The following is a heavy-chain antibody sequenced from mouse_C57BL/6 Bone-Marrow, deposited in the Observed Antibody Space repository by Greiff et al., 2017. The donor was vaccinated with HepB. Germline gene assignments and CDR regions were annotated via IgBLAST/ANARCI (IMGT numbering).Heavy chain of an antibody. CDR1: GYTFTDYY. CDR3: SLRWFAY. J-gene: IGHJ3*01. V-gene: IGHV1-26*01. D-gene: IGHD1-1*01. CDR2: INPNNGGT. Sequence: EVQLQQSGPELVKPGASVKISCKASGYTFTDYYMNWVKQSHGKSLEWIGDINPNNGGTSYNQKFKGKATLTVDKSSSTAYMELRSLTSEDSAVYYCSLRWFAYWGQGTLVTVSA.